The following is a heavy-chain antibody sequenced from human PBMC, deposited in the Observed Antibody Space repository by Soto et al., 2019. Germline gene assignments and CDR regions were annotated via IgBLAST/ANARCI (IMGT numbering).Heavy chain of an antibody. CDR1: GFTFSSYA. J-gene: IGHJ6*02. CDR2: ISYDGSNK. CDR3: ASAWDQNYDFWSGYPRRYGMDL. V-gene: IGHV3-30-3*01. Sequence: GGSLRLSCAASGFTFSSYAMHWVRQAPGKGLEWVAVISYDGSNKYYADSVKGRFTISRDNSKNTLYLQMNSLRAEDTAVYYCASAWDQNYDFWSGYPRRYGMDLWGQGTTVRASS. D-gene: IGHD3-3*01.